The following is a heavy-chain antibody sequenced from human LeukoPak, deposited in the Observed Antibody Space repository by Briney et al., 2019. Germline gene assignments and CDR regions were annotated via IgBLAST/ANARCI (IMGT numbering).Heavy chain of an antibody. CDR2: IYHSGST. CDR1: GGSISSSNW. Sequence: SGTLSLTCAVSGGSISSSNWWSWVRQPPGKGLEWIGEIYHSGSTNYNPSLKSRVTISVDKSKNQFSLKLSSVTAADTAVYYCARRDYYDSSGYYYWGQGTLVTASS. D-gene: IGHD3-22*01. CDR3: ARRDYYDSSGYYY. J-gene: IGHJ4*02. V-gene: IGHV4-4*02.